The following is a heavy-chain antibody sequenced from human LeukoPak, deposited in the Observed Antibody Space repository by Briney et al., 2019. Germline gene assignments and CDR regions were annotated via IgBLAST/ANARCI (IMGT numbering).Heavy chain of an antibody. D-gene: IGHD3-22*01. J-gene: IGHJ4*02. V-gene: IGHV4-59*01. Sequence: SETLSLTCTVSGSSISSYYWSWIRQPPGKGLEWIGYIYYSGSTNYNPSLKSRVTISVDTSKNQFSLKLSSVTAADTAVYYCARDRYDSSGYLPFDYWGQGTLVTVSS. CDR2: IYYSGST. CDR1: GSSISSYY. CDR3: ARDRYDSSGYLPFDY.